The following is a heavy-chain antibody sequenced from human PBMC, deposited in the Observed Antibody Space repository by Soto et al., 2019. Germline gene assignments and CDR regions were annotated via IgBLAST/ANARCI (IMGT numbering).Heavy chain of an antibody. Sequence: QVQLQESGPGLVKPSQTLSLTCTVSGGSINSGGYCWSWIRQHPGKGLDWIGCISYGGSTSYNPSLKSRVTISVDTSKNQFSLKLTSVTAADPAVYYCSRGILVWDQGALITVSS. D-gene: IGHD5-18*01. J-gene: IGHJ4*02. V-gene: IGHV4-31*03. CDR2: ISYGGST. CDR1: GGSINSGGYC. CDR3: SRGILV.